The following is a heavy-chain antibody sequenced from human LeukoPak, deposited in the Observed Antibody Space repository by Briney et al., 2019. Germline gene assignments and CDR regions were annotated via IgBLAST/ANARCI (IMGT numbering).Heavy chain of an antibody. V-gene: IGHV3-74*01. Sequence: GGSLRLSCAASGFTFSSYWMHWVRHAPGKGLVWVSRINSDGSSTSYADSVKGRFTISRDNAKNTLYLQMNSLRAEDTAVYYSARDPDYGGDTLFDYWGQGTLVTVSS. CDR2: INSDGSST. D-gene: IGHD4-23*01. J-gene: IGHJ4*02. CDR3: ARDPDYGGDTLFDY. CDR1: GFTFSSYW.